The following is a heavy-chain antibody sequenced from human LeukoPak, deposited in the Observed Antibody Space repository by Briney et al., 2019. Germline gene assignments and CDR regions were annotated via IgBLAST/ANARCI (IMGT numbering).Heavy chain of an antibody. CDR2: IKSRTYGETT. CDR3: TTNTAPRM. J-gene: IGHJ4*02. D-gene: IGHD2-8*01. CDR1: GFPFSSAW. Sequence: PGGSLRLSCAASGFPFSSAWMSWVRQAPGKGLEWVGRIKSRTYGETTDHAAPVKGRFTISRDDSENTVYLQMNSLKTEDTAVYYCTTNTAPRMWGQGTLVTVSS. V-gene: IGHV3-15*01.